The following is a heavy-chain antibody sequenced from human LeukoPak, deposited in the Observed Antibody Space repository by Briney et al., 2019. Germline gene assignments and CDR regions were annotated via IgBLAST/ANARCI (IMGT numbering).Heavy chain of an antibody. D-gene: IGHD5-12*01. CDR1: GYTFTSYD. CDR3: ASFGTPKSGYDFDY. V-gene: IGHV1-8*01. CDR2: MNPNSGIT. J-gene: IGHJ4*02. Sequence: ASVKVSCKASGYTFTSYDINWVRQATGQGLEWMGWMNPNSGITGYAQKFQGRVTMTRNTSISTAYMELSSLRSEDTAVYYCASFGTPKSGYDFDYWGQGTLVTVSS.